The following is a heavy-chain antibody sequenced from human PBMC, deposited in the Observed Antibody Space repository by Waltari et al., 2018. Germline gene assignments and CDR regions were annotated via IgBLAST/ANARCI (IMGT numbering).Heavy chain of an antibody. CDR2: IIPIFGTA. D-gene: IGHD3-3*01. CDR1: GGTFSSYA. J-gene: IGHJ3*02. CDR3: ARPKGDYDFWSGYDYAFDI. Sequence: QVQLVQSGAEVKKPGSSVKVSCQASGGTFSSYAISWVPQAPGQGLGWMVGIIPIFGTANYAQKFQGRVTITTDESTSTAYMELSSLRSEDTAVYYCARPKGDYDFWSGYDYAFDIWGQGTMVTVSS. V-gene: IGHV1-69*05.